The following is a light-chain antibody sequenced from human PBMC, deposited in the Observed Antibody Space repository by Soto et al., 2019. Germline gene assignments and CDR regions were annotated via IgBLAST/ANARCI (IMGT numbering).Light chain of an antibody. CDR1: SSNIGAGYH. Sequence: QSVLTQPPSVSGAPGQTVTISCPGSSSNIGAGYHVHWYMQLPGKAPKLLIFGNTNRPSGVPDRFSGSRSGSSASLAISGLQAEDEADYYCQTYDKSLGGWVFGGGTKLNVL. V-gene: IGLV1-40*01. CDR3: QTYDKSLGGWV. J-gene: IGLJ3*02. CDR2: GNT.